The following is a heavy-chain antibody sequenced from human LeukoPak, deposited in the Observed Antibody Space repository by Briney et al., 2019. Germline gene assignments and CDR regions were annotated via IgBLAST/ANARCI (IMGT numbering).Heavy chain of an antibody. CDR3: ARDNDGDLDY. D-gene: IGHD4-17*01. Sequence: PGGSLRLSCAASGFTFSSYWMAWVRQAPGKGLEWVANIKHDGSEKYYVDSVKGRFTISRDNAGNSLYLQMNSLRVEDTAVFYCARDNDGDLDYWGQGTLVTVSS. CDR1: GFTFSSYW. J-gene: IGHJ4*02. CDR2: IKHDGSEK. V-gene: IGHV3-7*01.